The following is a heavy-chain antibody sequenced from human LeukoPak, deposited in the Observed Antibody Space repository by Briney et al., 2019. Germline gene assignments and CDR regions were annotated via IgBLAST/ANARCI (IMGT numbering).Heavy chain of an antibody. CDR1: GYSFTGYY. V-gene: IGHV1-2*02. CDR3: ARDQNYFDTTTYYGPDY. D-gene: IGHD3-22*01. J-gene: IGHJ4*02. Sequence: ASVKVSCKASGYSFTGYYIHWVRQAPGQGLEWMGWINPSSGATNYAQKFLDRVTMTSDTSISTAYMEVRRLTSDDTAVYLCARDQNYFDTTTYYGPDYWGQRTLVTVSS. CDR2: INPSSGAT.